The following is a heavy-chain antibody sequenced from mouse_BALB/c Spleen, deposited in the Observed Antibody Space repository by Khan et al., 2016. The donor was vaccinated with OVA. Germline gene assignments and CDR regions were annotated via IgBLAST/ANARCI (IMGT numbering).Heavy chain of an antibody. Sequence: EVELVESGGGLVQLGGSRKLSCAASGFTFSSFGMHWVRQAPEKGLEWVAYISFGSATIYYADIVTGRFTFPRANPKSSLFLQMTSLRSEVTAIYYCARSLITTWYRDVWGAGTTVTVSS. CDR1: GFTFSSFG. CDR3: ARSLITTWYRDV. CDR2: ISFGSATI. D-gene: IGHD2-4*01. J-gene: IGHJ1*01. V-gene: IGHV5-17*02.